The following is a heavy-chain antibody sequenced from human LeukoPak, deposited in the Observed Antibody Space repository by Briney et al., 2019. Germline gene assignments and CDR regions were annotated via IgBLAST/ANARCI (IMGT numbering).Heavy chain of an antibody. J-gene: IGHJ4*02. CDR1: GFTVSSNY. CDR3: LGSSSDLDS. V-gene: IGHV3-66*01. CDR2: IYSGGST. D-gene: IGHD6-6*01. Sequence: GGSLRLSCAASGFTVSSNYMSWVRQATGKGLEWVSVIYSGGSTYYADSVKGRFTISRDNSKNTLCLQMNSLRAEDTAVYFCLGSSSDLDSWGQGTLVTVSS.